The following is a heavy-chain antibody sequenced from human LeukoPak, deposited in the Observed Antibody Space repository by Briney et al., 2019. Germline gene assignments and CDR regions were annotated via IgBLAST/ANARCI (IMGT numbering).Heavy chain of an antibody. J-gene: IGHJ6*02. V-gene: IGHV3-9*01. CDR2: ISWNSGSI. CDR1: GFTFDDYA. Sequence: GRSLRLSCAASGFTFDDYAMHWVRHAPGKGLEWVSGISWNSGSIGYADSVKGRFTISRDNAKNSLYLQMNSLRAEDTALYYCAKDIGCSGGSCYGPYYYYGMDVWGQGTTVTVSS. D-gene: IGHD2-15*01. CDR3: AKDIGCSGGSCYGPYYYYGMDV.